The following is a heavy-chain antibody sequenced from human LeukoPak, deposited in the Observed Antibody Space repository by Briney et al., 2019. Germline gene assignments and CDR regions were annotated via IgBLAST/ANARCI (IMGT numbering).Heavy chain of an antibody. CDR1: GGSISSSNYY. CDR3: ARLGVIFDY. D-gene: IGHD3-16*01. Sequence: SETLSLTCSVSGGSISSSNYYWGWIRQPPGKGLEWIGSIYYSGSTYYNPSLKSRVTISVDTSKNQFSLKLSSVTAADTAVYYCARLGVIFDYWGQGTLVTVSS. J-gene: IGHJ4*02. V-gene: IGHV4-39*01. CDR2: IYYSGST.